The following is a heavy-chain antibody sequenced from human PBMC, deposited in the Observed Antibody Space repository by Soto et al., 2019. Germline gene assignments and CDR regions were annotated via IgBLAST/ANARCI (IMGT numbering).Heavy chain of an antibody. J-gene: IGHJ3*02. Sequence: PGGSLRLSCAASGFTFSSYAMSWVRQAPGKGLEWVSAISGSGGSTYYAESVKGRFTISRDNSKNTLYLQMNSLRAEDTAVYYCAKGRYDFWSGPTYDAFDIWGQGTMVTVSS. V-gene: IGHV3-23*01. CDR3: AKGRYDFWSGPTYDAFDI. D-gene: IGHD3-3*01. CDR1: GFTFSSYA. CDR2: ISGSGGST.